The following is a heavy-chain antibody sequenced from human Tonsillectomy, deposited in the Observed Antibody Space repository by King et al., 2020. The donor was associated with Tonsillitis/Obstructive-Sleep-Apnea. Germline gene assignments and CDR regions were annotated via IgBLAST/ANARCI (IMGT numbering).Heavy chain of an antibody. CDR2: IIPIFGTA. V-gene: IGHV1-69*01. J-gene: IGHJ6*03. CDR3: ARDNPSPYYDFWSGYYMGDYYYYYMDV. Sequence: QVQLVESGAEVKKPGSSVKVSCKASGGTFSSYAISWVRQAPGQGLEWMGGIIPIFGTANYAQKFQGRVTITADESTSTAYMGLSSLRSEDTAVYYCARDNPSPYYDFWSGYYMGDYYYYYMDVWGKGTTVTVSS. D-gene: IGHD3-3*01. CDR1: GGTFSSYA.